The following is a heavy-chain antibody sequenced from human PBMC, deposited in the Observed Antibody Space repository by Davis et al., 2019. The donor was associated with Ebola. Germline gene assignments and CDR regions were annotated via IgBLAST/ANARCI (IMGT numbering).Heavy chain of an antibody. J-gene: IGHJ6*02. CDR3: ARVLVATIGPYYGMDV. V-gene: IGHV1-69*13. Sequence: AASVKVSCKASGGTFSSYAINWVRQAPGQGLEWMGGIIPIFGTANYAQKFQGRVTITADESTSTAYMELSSLRSEDTAVYYCARVLVATIGPYYGMDVWGQGTTVTVSS. CDR1: GGTFSSYA. CDR2: IIPIFGTA. D-gene: IGHD5-12*01.